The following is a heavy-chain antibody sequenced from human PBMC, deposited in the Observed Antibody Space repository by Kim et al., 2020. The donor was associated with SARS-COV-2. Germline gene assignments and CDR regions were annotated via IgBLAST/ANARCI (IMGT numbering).Heavy chain of an antibody. D-gene: IGHD3-22*01. CDR3: ARLDSSGYYQNVVVGYFDY. V-gene: IGHV4-39*01. Sequence: SETLSLTCTVSGGSISSSSYYWGWIRQPPVKGLEWIGSIYYSGSTYYNPSLKSRVTISVDTSKNQFSLKLSSVTAADTAVYYCARLDSSGYYQNVVVGYFDYWGQGTLVTVSS. CDR2: IYYSGST. J-gene: IGHJ4*02. CDR1: GGSISSSSYY.